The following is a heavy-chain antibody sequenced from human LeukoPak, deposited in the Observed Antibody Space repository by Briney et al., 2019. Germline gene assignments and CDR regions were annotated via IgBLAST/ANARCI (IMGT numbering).Heavy chain of an antibody. CDR1: GGSFSGYY. CDR2: INHSGST. CDR3: ARGSYSSSWFPPNSFDY. J-gene: IGHJ4*02. V-gene: IGHV4-34*01. D-gene: IGHD6-13*01. Sequence: SETLSLTCAVYGGSFSGYYWSWIRQPPWKGLEWIGEINHSGSTNYNPSLKSRVTISVDTSKNQFSLKLSSVTAADTAVYYCARGSYSSSWFPPNSFDYWGQGTLVTVSS.